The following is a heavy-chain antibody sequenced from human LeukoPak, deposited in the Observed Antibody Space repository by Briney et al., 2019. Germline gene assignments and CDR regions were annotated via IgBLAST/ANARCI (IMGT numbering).Heavy chain of an antibody. V-gene: IGHV3-23*01. J-gene: IGHJ6*02. Sequence: GGSLGLSCAASGFTFSSCAMNWVRRAPGKGLEWVSAISGSGGSTYYADSVKGRFTISRDNSKNTLYLQMNSLRGEDTAVYYCAKDLYGYYYYGIDVWGQGTTVTVSS. CDR3: AKDLYGYYYYGIDV. CDR2: ISGSGGST. CDR1: GFTFSSCA. D-gene: IGHD4-17*01.